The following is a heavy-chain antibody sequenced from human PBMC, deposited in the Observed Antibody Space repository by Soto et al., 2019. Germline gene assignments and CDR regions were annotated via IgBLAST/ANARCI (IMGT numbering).Heavy chain of an antibody. Sequence: QVQLVQSGAEVKKPGSSVKVSCKASGGTFSSYAISWVRQAPGQGLEWMGGIIPIFGTANYAQKFQGRVTITADESTSTAYMELSSLRSEDTAVYYCARGGRIPAADTPSHNWFDPWGQGTLVTVSS. V-gene: IGHV1-69*01. CDR1: GGTFSSYA. CDR3: ARGGRIPAADTPSHNWFDP. J-gene: IGHJ5*02. CDR2: IIPIFGTA. D-gene: IGHD6-13*01.